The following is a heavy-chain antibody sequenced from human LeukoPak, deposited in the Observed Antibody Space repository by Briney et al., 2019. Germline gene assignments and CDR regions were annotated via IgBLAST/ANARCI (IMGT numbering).Heavy chain of an antibody. J-gene: IGHJ5*02. CDR1: GTPINNYY. CDR2: VYYTGST. V-gene: IGHV4-59*01. CDR3: AKYVASGENWFDP. D-gene: IGHD2-21*01. Sequence: PAETLPLTCTVSGTPINNYYWSWLRQPPGKGLEWIGYVYYTGSTDYNPSLNSRVTISLDRSRNQFSLRLTSVTAADTAVYYCAKYVASGENWFDPWGQGTLVTVSS.